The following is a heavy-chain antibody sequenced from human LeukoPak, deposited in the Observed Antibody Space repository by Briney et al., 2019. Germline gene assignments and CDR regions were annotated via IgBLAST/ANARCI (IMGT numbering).Heavy chain of an antibody. CDR1: GFTFDDYA. D-gene: IGHD6-19*01. Sequence: GGSLRLSCAASGFTFDDYAMHWVRQAPGKGLEWVSGISWNSGSIGYADSVKGRFTISRDNSKNTLYLQMNSLRAEDTAVYYCAKDQAVAGVFDYWGQGTLVTVSS. V-gene: IGHV3-9*01. CDR3: AKDQAVAGVFDY. J-gene: IGHJ4*02. CDR2: ISWNSGSI.